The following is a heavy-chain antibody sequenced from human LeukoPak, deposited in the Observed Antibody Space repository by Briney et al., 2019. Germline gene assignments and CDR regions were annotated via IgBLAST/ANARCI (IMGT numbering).Heavy chain of an antibody. CDR2: INAGNGNT. J-gene: IGHJ6*02. V-gene: IGHV1-3*01. D-gene: IGHD6-6*01. CDR1: GYTFTSYA. Sequence: GASVTVSCKASGYTFTSYAMHWVRQAPGQRREWMGWINAGNGNTKYSQKFQGRVTMTRDTSTSTVYMELSSLRSEDTAVYYCASWPDSSSSDLYYYYYGMDVWGQGTTVTVSS. CDR3: ASWPDSSSSDLYYYYYGMDV.